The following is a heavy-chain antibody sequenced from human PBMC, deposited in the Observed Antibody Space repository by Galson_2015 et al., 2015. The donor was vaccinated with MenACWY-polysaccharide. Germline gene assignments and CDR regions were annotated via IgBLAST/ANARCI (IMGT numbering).Heavy chain of an antibody. J-gene: IGHJ3*02. CDR2: IWYDGSNK. V-gene: IGHV3-33*01. D-gene: IGHD2-21*02. Sequence: SLRLSCAASGFTFSTYGMHWVRQAPGKGLEWVAVIWYDGSNKYYTDSVKGRFTISRGNSKNTLYLQMNSLRAEDTAVYYCARSHVVVVTAIQDTNSFDIWGQGTMVTVSS. CDR1: GFTFSTYG. CDR3: ARSHVVVVTAIQDTNSFDI.